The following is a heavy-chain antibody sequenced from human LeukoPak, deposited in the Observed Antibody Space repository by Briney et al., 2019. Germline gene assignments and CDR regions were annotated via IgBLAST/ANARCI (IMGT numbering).Heavy chain of an antibody. Sequence: ASVKVSCKASGYTFTGYYMHCVRRAPGQGLEWMGWINPNSGGTNYAQKFQGRVTMTRDTSISTAYMELSRLRSDDTAVYYCARDRYSSSWYYFDYWGQGTLVTVSS. CDR1: GYTFTGYY. J-gene: IGHJ4*02. CDR3: ARDRYSSSWYYFDY. V-gene: IGHV1-2*02. CDR2: INPNSGGT. D-gene: IGHD6-13*01.